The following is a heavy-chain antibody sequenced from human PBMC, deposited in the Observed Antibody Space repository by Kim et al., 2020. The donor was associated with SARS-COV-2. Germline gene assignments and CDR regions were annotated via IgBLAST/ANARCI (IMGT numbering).Heavy chain of an antibody. Sequence: GGSLRLSCAASGFTFSSYWMSWVRQAPGKGLEWVANIKQDGSEKYYVDSVKGRFTISRDNAKNSLYLQMNSLRAEDTAVYYCAREEFSAYYYDSSGYYYFDDWGQGTLVTVSS. V-gene: IGHV3-7*03. J-gene: IGHJ4*02. D-gene: IGHD3-22*01. CDR3: AREEFSAYYYDSSGYYYFDD. CDR2: IKQDGSEK. CDR1: GFTFSSYW.